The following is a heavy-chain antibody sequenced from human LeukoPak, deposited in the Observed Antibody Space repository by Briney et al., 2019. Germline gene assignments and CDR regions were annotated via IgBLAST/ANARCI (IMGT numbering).Heavy chain of an antibody. CDR3: ARDPGDGWELRAIDY. CDR2: IYYSGST. Sequence: PETLSLTCTVSSGSISTSNYYWGWVRQPPGTGLEWIGSIYYSGSTYYNPSLKSRVTISVDTSKNQFSLKLSSVTAADTAVYYCARDPGDGWELRAIDYWGQGTLVTVSS. J-gene: IGHJ4*02. V-gene: IGHV4-39*07. D-gene: IGHD1-26*01. CDR1: SGSISTSNYY.